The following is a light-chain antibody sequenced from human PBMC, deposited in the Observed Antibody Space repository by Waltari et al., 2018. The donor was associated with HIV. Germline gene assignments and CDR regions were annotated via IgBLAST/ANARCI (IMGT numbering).Light chain of an antibody. CDR2: DVS. V-gene: IGLV2-11*01. CDR1: SSDVGGYNY. J-gene: IGLJ2*01. Sequence: QSALTQPRSVSGSPGQSVTISCTGTSSDVGGYNYVSWYQQHPGKAPKLMLYDVSKRPSGVPDRCSGSKSGNTASLTISGLQAEDEAEYYCCSYAGSYVVFGGGTKLTVL. CDR3: CSYAGSYVV.